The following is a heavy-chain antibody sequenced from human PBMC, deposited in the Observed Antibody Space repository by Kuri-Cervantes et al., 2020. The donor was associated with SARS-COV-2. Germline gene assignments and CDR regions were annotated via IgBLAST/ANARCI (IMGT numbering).Heavy chain of an antibody. CDR2: ISYDGSNK. Sequence: GGSLRLSCAASGFTFSSYAMHWVRQAPGKGLEWVAVISYDGSNKYYADSVKGRFTISRDNSKNTLYLQMNSLRAEDTAVYYCARELRHYYDSSDLCDYWGQGTLVTVSS. D-gene: IGHD3-22*01. J-gene: IGHJ4*02. V-gene: IGHV3-30-3*01. CDR1: GFTFSSYA. CDR3: ARELRHYYDSSDLCDY.